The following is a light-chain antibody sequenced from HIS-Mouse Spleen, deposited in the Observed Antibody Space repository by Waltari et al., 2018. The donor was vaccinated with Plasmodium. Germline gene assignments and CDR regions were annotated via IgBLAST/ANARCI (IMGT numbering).Light chain of an antibody. CDR1: ALPKKY. CDR3: YSTDSSGNHRV. Sequence: SYELTQPPSVSVSHGPTARITCSGDALPKKYAYWYQQKSGQAPVLVIHEDSTRPTGIPVRFSVSSSGTMSTLTISGAQVEDEADYYCYSTDSSGNHRVFGGGTKLTVL. J-gene: IGLJ3*02. V-gene: IGLV3-10*01. CDR2: EDS.